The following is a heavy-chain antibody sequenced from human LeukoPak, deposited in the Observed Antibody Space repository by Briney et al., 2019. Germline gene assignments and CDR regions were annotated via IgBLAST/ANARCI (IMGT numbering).Heavy chain of an antibody. CDR3: AKDVVGAINYFDY. CDR2: SSGSGGST. J-gene: IGHJ4*02. Sequence: PGGSLRLSCAASGFTFSSYAMSWVRQGPGKGLEWVSASSGSGGSTYYADSVKGRFTISRDNSKNTLYLQMNSLRAEDTAVYYCAKDVVGAINYFDYWGQGTLVTVSS. CDR1: GFTFSSYA. V-gene: IGHV3-23*01. D-gene: IGHD1-26*01.